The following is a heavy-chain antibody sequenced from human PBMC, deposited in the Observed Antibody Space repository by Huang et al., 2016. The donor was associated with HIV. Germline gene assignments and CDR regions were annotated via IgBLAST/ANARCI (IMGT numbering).Heavy chain of an antibody. CDR1: GYTFTSYG. V-gene: IGHV1-18*01. D-gene: IGHD3-22*01. CDR2: ISASRGYT. CDR3: ARDPKYHRIGYYRQRRGIDI. J-gene: IGHJ3*02. Sequence: QIQLMQSGPELKQPGASVKVSCQASGYTFTSYGLTWVRQAPGQGTEWMGWISASRGYTEYAKKCQGRVTLTTDTSTNIAYMELRSLRSDDTAKYYCARDPKYHRIGYYRQRRGIDIWGQGTMVIVSS.